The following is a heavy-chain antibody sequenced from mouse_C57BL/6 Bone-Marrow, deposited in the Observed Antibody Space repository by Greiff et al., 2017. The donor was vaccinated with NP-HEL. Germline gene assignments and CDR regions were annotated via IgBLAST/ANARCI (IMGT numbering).Heavy chain of an antibody. D-gene: IGHD2-3*01. CDR2: INPNNGGT. Sequence: EVQLQQSGPELVKPGASVKISCKASGYTFTDYYMNWVKQSHGKSLEWIGDINPNNGGTSYNQKFKGKATLTVDKSSSTAYMELRSLTSDDSAVYYCAREGPYDGYYAYWGQGTLVTVSA. CDR3: AREGPYDGYYAY. CDR1: GYTFTDYY. V-gene: IGHV1-26*01. J-gene: IGHJ3*01.